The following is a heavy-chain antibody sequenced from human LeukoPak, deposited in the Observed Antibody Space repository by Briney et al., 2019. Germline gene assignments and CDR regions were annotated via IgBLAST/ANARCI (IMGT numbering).Heavy chain of an antibody. V-gene: IGHV3-21*01. CDR1: GFTFSGYW. D-gene: IGHD1-26*01. J-gene: IGHJ4*02. CDR2: ISSSSSYI. Sequence: PGGSLRLSCAASGFTFSGYWMSWVRQTPGKGLEWVSSISSSSSYIYYADSVKGRFTISRDNAKNSLYLQMNSLRAEDTAVYYCARTSFAPQGGSYYVFDYWGQGTLVTVSS. CDR3: ARTSFAPQGGSYYVFDY.